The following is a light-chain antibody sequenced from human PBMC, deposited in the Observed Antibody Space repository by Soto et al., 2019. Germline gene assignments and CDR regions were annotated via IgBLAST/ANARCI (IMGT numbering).Light chain of an antibody. J-gene: IGKJ4*01. Sequence: EIVMSQSPAALSVSPGERATLSCRASQSVSSNLASYQQKPGQAPSLLIYGASTRATGIPFKFIGSGSGTEVTLNISSLQSEDFAVYYRQQYNNWPSLTFGGGTKVEIK. CDR3: QQYNNWPSLT. V-gene: IGKV3-15*01. CDR2: GAS. CDR1: QSVSSN.